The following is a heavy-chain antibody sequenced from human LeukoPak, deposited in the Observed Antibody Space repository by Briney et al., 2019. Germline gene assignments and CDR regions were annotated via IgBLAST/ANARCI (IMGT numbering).Heavy chain of an antibody. D-gene: IGHD5-12*01. J-gene: IGHJ4*02. CDR2: IYYSGST. CDR1: GGSISSYY. Sequence: SETLSLTCTVPGGSISSYYWSWLRQPPGKGLEWIGYIYYSGSTNYNPSLKSRVTISVDTSKKQFSLKLRSVTAADTAVYYCARVSGYDWESFYDYWGQGTLVTVSS. V-gene: IGHV4-59*01. CDR3: ARVSGYDWESFYDY.